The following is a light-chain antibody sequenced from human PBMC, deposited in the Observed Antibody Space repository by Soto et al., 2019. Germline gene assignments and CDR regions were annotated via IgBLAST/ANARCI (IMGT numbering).Light chain of an antibody. CDR1: KLGDKY. CDR2: QDS. CDR3: QAWDRSTVV. Sequence: SYELTQPPSVSGSRGQTASNTCSGDKLGDKYACWYQQKPGQSPVLVIYQDSKRPSGIPERFSGSNSGNTATLTISGTQAMDEADYYCQAWDRSTVVFGGGTHLTVL. J-gene: IGLJ2*01. V-gene: IGLV3-1*01.